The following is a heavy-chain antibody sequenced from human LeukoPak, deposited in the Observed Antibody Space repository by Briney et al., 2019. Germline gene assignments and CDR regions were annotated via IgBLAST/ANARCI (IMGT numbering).Heavy chain of an antibody. J-gene: IGHJ4*02. CDR3: ARGDGDYTPIDY. CDR1: GITFSSNY. CDR2: IYSGGST. D-gene: IGHD4-11*01. Sequence: PGGSLRLSCAASGITFSSNYMSWVRQAPGKGLEWVSIIYSGGSTYYADSVKGRFSISRDNSKNTLYLQMNSLRAEDTAVYYCARGDGDYTPIDYWGQGTQVTVSS. V-gene: IGHV3-53*01.